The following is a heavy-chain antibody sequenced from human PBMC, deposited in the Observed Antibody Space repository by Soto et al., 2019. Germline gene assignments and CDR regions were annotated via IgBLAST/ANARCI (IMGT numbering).Heavy chain of an antibody. D-gene: IGHD3-10*01. CDR2: ISYDGSNK. CDR1: GFTFSSYG. V-gene: IGHV3-30*18. J-gene: IGHJ4*02. CDR3: AKDFYYYGSGSYFLFDY. Sequence: VQLVESGGGVVQPGRSLRLSCAASGFTFSSYGMHWVRQAPGKGLEWVAVISYDGSNKYYADSVKGRFTISRDNSKNTLYLQMNSLRAEDTAVYYCAKDFYYYGSGSYFLFDYWGQGTLVTVSS.